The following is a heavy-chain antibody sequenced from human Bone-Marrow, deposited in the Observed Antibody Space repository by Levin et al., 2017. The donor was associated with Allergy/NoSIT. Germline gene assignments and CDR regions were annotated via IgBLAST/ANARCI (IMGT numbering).Heavy chain of an antibody. CDR1: GGSFSGYY. Sequence: PSETLSLTCAVYGGSFSGYYGSWIRQPPGKGLEWIGEINHSGSTNYNPSLKSRVTISVDTSKNQFSLKLSSVTAADTAVYYCARGQDYGDYYFDYWGQGTLVTVSS. CDR3: ARGQDYGDYYFDY. CDR2: INHSGST. D-gene: IGHD4-17*01. J-gene: IGHJ4*02. V-gene: IGHV4-34*01.